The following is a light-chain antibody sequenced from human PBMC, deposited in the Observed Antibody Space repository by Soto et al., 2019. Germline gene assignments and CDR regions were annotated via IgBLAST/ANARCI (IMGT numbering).Light chain of an antibody. CDR3: QQYNNCPPCT. V-gene: IGKV3-15*01. CDR1: QSVSIN. J-gene: IGKJ2*02. CDR2: GAS. Sequence: EIVMTQSPATLSVSPGERATLSCRASQSVSINLAWYQQRPGQAPRLLIYGASTRATGIPARFSGSGSGTKFTLAISSLQSEYFAVYYCQQYNNCPPCTFGQGTNLEIK.